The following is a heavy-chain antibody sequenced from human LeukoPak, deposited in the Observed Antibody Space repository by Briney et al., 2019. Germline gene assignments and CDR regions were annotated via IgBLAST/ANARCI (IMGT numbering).Heavy chain of an antibody. J-gene: IGHJ6*02. V-gene: IGHV1-69*04. CDR2: IIPILGIA. CDR1: GGTFSSYA. CDR3: AREGWAVGMDV. D-gene: IGHD1-26*01. Sequence: SVKVSCKASGGTFSSYAISWVRQAPGQGLEWMGRIIPILGIANYAQKFQGRVTMTRDTSISTAYMELSRLRSDDTAVYYCAREGWAVGMDVWGQGTTVTVSS.